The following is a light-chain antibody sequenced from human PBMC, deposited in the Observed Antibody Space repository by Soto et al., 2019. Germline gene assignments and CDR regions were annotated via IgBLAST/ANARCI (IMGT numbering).Light chain of an antibody. J-gene: IGKJ1*01. CDR3: QHYNSYSEA. CDR2: HTS. V-gene: IGKV1-27*01. Sequence: DIQMTQSPSSLSASLGDKVTLTCRASEDIAHYLAWYQQKPGKAPRVLLHHTSILQSGVPSRFSGSGNGTEFTLTISSLQPDDFATYYCQHYNSYSEAFGQGTKVDIK. CDR1: EDIAHY.